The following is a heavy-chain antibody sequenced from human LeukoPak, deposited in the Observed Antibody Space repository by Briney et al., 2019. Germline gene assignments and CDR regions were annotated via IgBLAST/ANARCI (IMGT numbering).Heavy chain of an antibody. J-gene: IGHJ4*02. CDR1: GYTFTSYG. D-gene: IGHD4-17*01. V-gene: IGHV1-18*01. Sequence: ASVKVSCKASGYTFTSYGISWVRQAPGQGLEWMGWISAYNGNTNYAQKVQGRVTMTRDTSINTAYTELSGLRSDDTAVYYCARGRKYGDYDYWGQGTLVTVSS. CDR3: ARGRKYGDYDY. CDR2: ISAYNGNT.